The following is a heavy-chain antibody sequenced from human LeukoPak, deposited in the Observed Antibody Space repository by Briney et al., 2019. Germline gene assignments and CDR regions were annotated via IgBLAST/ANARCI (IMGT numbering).Heavy chain of an antibody. D-gene: IGHD1-26*01. CDR3: TTAPDSGSRDDY. V-gene: IGHV3-15*01. J-gene: IGHJ4*02. CDR2: IRSQTDGGTT. CDR1: GFTFRSAW. Sequence: GESLRLSSTVSGFTFRSAWMSWVRQAPGKGLEWVGRIRSQTDGGTTDHGAPVQGRFTISRDDSQSTVCLQMTSLKIEDTAVYFRTTAPDSGSRDDYWGPGTLVTVSS.